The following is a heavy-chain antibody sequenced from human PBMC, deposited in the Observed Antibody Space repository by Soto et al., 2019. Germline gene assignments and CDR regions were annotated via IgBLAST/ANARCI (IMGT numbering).Heavy chain of an antibody. D-gene: IGHD3-10*01. J-gene: IGHJ6*02. CDR1: GYTFNNYW. CDR3: ARSASFDYYGIDV. Sequence: PGESLKISCKGSGYTFNNYWISWVRQMPGKGLEWMGRVDPSDSYTNYGPSFQGHVTISTDKSISTAYLQWSSLRASDTAIYYCARSASFDYYGIDVWGQGTTVTVSS. CDR2: VDPSDSYT. V-gene: IGHV5-10-1*01.